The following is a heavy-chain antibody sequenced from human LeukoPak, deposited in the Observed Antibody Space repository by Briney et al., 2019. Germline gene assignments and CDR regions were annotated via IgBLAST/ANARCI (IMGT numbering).Heavy chain of an antibody. J-gene: IGHJ4*02. CDR2: IYYTGST. V-gene: IGHV4-39*01. CDR1: GGSISGSGYY. D-gene: IGHD3-16*01. CDR3: ASPLGGFDN. Sequence: SETLSLTCSVSGGSISGSGYYWAWIRQPPGKGLEWIGSIYYTGSTHYNSSLKSRVTMSVDTSKNQLSLKLSSVTAADTAVYYCASPLGGFDNWGQGTLVTVSS.